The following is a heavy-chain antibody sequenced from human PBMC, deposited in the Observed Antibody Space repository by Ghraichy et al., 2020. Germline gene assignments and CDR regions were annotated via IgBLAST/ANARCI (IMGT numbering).Heavy chain of an antibody. J-gene: IGHJ5*02. CDR1: GFTFSRDW. D-gene: IGHD6-19*01. CDR2: INSDGSST. V-gene: IGHV3-74*01. CDR3: GRVTVTGWS. Sequence: GESLNISCAASGFTFSRDWMHWVRQAPGKGLVWVSHINSDGSSTTYADSVKGRFTISRDNAKNTLYLQMNSLRVEDTAVYYCGRVTVTGWSWGQGTLVSVSS.